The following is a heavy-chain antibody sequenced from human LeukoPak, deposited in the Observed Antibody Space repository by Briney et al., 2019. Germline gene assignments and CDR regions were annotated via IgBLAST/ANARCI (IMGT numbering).Heavy chain of an antibody. Sequence: SETLSLTCTVSGYSISSGYYWGWIRQPPGKGLEWIGTVYHSGNTYYNPSLKSRITISVDTSKNHISLRLSSVTAADTAVYYCARQTGSGLFILPGGQGTLVTVSS. CDR3: ARQTGSGLFILP. CDR1: GYSISSGYY. CDR2: VYHSGNT. J-gene: IGHJ4*02. V-gene: IGHV4-38-2*02. D-gene: IGHD3/OR15-3a*01.